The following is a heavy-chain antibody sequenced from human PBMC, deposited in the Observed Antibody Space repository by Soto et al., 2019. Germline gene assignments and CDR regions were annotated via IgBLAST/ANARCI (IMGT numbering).Heavy chain of an antibody. CDR2: ISAYNGNT. Sequence: ASVQVSCKASGYTFTSYGISWVRQAPGQGLEWMGWISAYNGNTNYAQKLQGRVTMTTDTSTSTAYMELRSLRSDDTAVYYCARDRYYCDSSGYYYFDYWGQGTLVTVSS. CDR3: ARDRYYCDSSGYYYFDY. V-gene: IGHV1-18*01. D-gene: IGHD3-22*01. CDR1: GYTFTSYG. J-gene: IGHJ4*02.